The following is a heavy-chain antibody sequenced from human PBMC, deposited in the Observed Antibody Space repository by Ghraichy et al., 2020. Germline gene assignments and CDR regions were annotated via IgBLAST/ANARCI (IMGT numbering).Heavy chain of an antibody. V-gene: IGHV4-61*01. Sequence: SETLSLTCTVSGGSVSSGSYYWSWIRQPPGKGLEWIGYIYYSGSTNYNPSLKSRVTISVDTSKNQFSLKLSSVTAADTAVYYCARAFYDFWSGDYYGMDVWGQGTTVTVSS. CDR1: GGSVSSGSYY. J-gene: IGHJ6*02. CDR3: ARAFYDFWSGDYYGMDV. CDR2: IYYSGST. D-gene: IGHD3-3*01.